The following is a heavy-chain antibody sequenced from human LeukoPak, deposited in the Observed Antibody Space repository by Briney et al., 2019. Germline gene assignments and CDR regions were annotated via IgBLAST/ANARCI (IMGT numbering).Heavy chain of an antibody. CDR2: ISGSGGST. CDR3: AKESPVFDY. CDR1: GFTYIRYA. V-gene: IGHV3-23*01. Sequence: GGSLTLSCAPSGFTYIRYAMLWVRDARGEGLEWVSVISGSGGSTHYADSAKGRFTISRDNSKNTLYLQMSSLRAEETAVYYCAKESPVFDYWGQGTLVTVSS. J-gene: IGHJ4*02.